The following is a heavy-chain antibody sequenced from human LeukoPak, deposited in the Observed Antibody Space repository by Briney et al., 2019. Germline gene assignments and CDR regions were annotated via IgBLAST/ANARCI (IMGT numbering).Heavy chain of an antibody. CDR2: FDPEDGET. J-gene: IGHJ4*02. V-gene: IGHV1-24*01. CDR1: GYTLTELS. CDR3: ATGSSGPYYFDY. Sequence: ASVKVSCKVSGYTLTELSMHWVRQAPGKGLEWMGGFDPEDGETIYAQKFQGRVTMTEDTSTDTAYMELSSLRSEDTAVYCCATGSSGPYYFDYWGQGTLVTVSS. D-gene: IGHD6-19*01.